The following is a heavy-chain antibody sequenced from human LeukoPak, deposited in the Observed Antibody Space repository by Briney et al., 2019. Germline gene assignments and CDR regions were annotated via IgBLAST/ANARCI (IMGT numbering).Heavy chain of an antibody. CDR2: IYYSGST. J-gene: IGHJ4*02. V-gene: IGHV4-31*03. Sequence: SQTLSLTCTVSGGSISSGGYYWSWIRQHPGKGLEWIGYIYYSGSTYYNPSLKSRVTISVDTSKNQFSLKLSSVTAADTAVDYCARAPLNYEILTGYPFDYWGQGTLVTVSS. CDR3: ARAPLNYEILTGYPFDY. CDR1: GGSISSGGYY. D-gene: IGHD3-9*01.